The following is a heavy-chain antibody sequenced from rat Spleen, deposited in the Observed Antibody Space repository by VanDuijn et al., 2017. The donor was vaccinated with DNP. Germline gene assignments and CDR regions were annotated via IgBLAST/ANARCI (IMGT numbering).Heavy chain of an antibody. CDR3: ARPDA. CDR1: GFTFSDFN. D-gene: IGHD1-6*01. CDR2: ILYDGSVT. Sequence: EVHLVESGGDLVQPGRSLKLSCAASGFTFSDFNMAWVRQAPKKGLEWVATILYDGSVTYYGDSVKGRFTISRDNAKSTLYLQMDSLRSEDTATYYCARPDAWGQGVIVTVSS. V-gene: IGHV5-7*01. J-gene: IGHJ2*01.